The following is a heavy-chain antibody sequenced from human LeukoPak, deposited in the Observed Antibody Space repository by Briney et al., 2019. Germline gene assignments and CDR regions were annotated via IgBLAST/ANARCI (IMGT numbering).Heavy chain of an antibody. CDR2: IKQDGSEK. D-gene: IGHD3-3*01. CDR3: ARGTILGVVIVAY. CDR1: GFTFSSYW. Sequence: AGGSLRLSCAASGFTFSSYWMSWVRQAPGKGLEWVANIKQDGSEKYYVDSVKGRFTISRDNAKNSLYLQMNSLRAEDTAVYYCARGTILGVVIVAYWGQGTLVTVSS. J-gene: IGHJ4*02. V-gene: IGHV3-7*01.